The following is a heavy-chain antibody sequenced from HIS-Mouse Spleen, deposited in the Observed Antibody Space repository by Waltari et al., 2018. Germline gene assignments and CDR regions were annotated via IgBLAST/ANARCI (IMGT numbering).Heavy chain of an antibody. J-gene: IGHJ4*02. CDR2: ISAYNGNT. CDR1: GYTVTTQV. V-gene: IGHV1-18*01. Sequence: QVQLVQSGPEVKKHGASLKVSCKASGYTVTTQVLRWVRQAPGQGLEWMGWISAYNGNTNYAQKLQGRVTMTTDTSTSTAYMELRSLRSDDTAVYYCARDSVTHFDYWGQGTLVTVSS. CDR3: ARDSVTHFDY. D-gene: IGHD5-18*01.